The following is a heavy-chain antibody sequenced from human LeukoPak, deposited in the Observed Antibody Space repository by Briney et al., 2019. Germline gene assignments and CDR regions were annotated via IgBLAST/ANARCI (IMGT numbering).Heavy chain of an antibody. CDR1: GGSISGYY. J-gene: IGHJ4*02. CDR3: ARGRHTFDY. Sequence: SETLSLTCTVFGGSISGYYWTWIRQPPGKGLEYIGYIYYSGSTNHNPSLKSRVTISVDTSKNQFSLKLSSVTAADTAVYYCARGRHTFDYWGQGTLVTVSS. CDR2: IYYSGST. V-gene: IGHV4-59*01.